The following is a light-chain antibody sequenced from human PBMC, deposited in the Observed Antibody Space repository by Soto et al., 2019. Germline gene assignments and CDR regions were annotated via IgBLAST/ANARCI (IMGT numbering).Light chain of an antibody. J-gene: IGKJ1*01. Sequence: DIQMTQSPSSLSASVGDRVTITCRASQGISTYLNWYQQKPGKAPKLLIYAASSLQSGVPSRFSGSGSETDFTLTISSLQPKDFATYSCQHSTTWTFGQGTKVEIK. CDR2: AAS. CDR1: QGISTY. CDR3: QHSTTWT. V-gene: IGKV1-39*01.